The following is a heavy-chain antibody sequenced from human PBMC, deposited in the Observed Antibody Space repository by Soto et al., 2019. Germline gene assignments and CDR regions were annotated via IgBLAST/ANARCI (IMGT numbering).Heavy chain of an antibody. Sequence: QVQLVESGGGLVEPGGSLRLSCAASGFTFSDYYMIWIRQAPGKGLEWVSYISSSGSYTNYADSVKGRFTISRDNAKNSLYLQMNSLRAEDTAVYYCARGATVAHPSDYWGQGTLVTVSS. CDR3: ARGATVAHPSDY. D-gene: IGHD4-17*01. CDR2: ISSSGSYT. CDR1: GFTFSDYY. J-gene: IGHJ4*02. V-gene: IGHV3-11*05.